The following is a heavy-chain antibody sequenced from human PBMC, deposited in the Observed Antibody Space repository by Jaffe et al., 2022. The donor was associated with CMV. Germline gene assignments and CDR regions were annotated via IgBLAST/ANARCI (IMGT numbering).Heavy chain of an antibody. J-gene: IGHJ3*02. CDR2: INAGNGNT. CDR3: ARGQTTGLGIHGADAFDI. Sequence: QVQLVQSGAEVKKPGASVKVSCKASGYTFTSYAMHWVRQAPGQRLEWMGWINAGNGNTKYSQKFQGRVTITRDTSASTAYMELSSLRSEDTAVYYCARGQTTGLGIHGADAFDIWGQGTMVTVSS. V-gene: IGHV1-3*01. CDR1: GYTFTSYA. D-gene: IGHD7-27*01.